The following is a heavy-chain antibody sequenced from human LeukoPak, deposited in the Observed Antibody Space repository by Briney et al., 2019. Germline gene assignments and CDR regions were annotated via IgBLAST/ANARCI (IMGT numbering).Heavy chain of an antibody. CDR3: ARENRYCRGGSCYSAASDDAFDI. Sequence: ASVKVSCKASGYTFTNYGISWVRRAPGQGLEWMGWISAYNGKRNYAQKLQGRVTMTTDTSTSTVYMELRSLRSDDTAVYYCARENRYCRGGSCYSAASDDAFDIWGQGTMVTVSS. J-gene: IGHJ3*02. CDR1: GYTFTNYG. V-gene: IGHV1-18*01. CDR2: ISAYNGKR. D-gene: IGHD2-15*01.